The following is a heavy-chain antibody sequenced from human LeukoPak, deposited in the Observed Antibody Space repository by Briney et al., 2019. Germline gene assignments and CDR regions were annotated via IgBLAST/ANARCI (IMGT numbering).Heavy chain of an antibody. D-gene: IGHD4-11*01. J-gene: IGHJ4*02. Sequence: ASVKVSCKASGGTFSSYAISWVRQAPGQGLEWMGGIIPIFGTANYAQKFQGRVTITADESTSTAYMELSSLRSEDTVVYYCARGDADGTVTYDYWGQGTLVTVSS. CDR1: GGTFSSYA. CDR2: IIPIFGTA. CDR3: ARGDADGTVTYDY. V-gene: IGHV1-69*13.